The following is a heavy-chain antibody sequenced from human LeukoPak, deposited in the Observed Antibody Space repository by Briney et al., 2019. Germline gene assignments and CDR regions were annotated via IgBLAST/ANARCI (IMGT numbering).Heavy chain of an antibody. CDR1: GLTFSDYY. CDR2: ISSSSSYT. V-gene: IGHV3-11*06. J-gene: IGHJ4*02. Sequence: GGSLRLSCAASGLTFSDYYMSWIRQAPGKGLEWVSYISSSSSYTNYAESVKGRFTISRDNAKNSLYLQMNSLRAEDTAVYYCAGTVAFDYWGQGTLVTVSS. CDR3: AGTVAFDY. D-gene: IGHD4-23*01.